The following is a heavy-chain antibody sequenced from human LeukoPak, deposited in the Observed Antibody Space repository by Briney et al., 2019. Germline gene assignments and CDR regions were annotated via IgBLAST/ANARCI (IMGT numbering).Heavy chain of an antibody. J-gene: IGHJ6*03. Sequence: GGSLRLSCAASGFTFSSYAMSRVRQAPGKGLVWVSRINSDGSSTSYADSVKGRFTISRDNAKNSLYLQMNSLRAEDTAVYYCASLPPYYYYYMDVWGKGTTVTVSS. CDR1: GFTFSSYA. CDR2: INSDGSST. CDR3: ASLPPYYYYYMDV. V-gene: IGHV3-74*01.